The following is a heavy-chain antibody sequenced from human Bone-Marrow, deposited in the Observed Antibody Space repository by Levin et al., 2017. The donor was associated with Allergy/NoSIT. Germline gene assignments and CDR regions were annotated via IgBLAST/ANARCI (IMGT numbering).Heavy chain of an antibody. J-gene: IGHJ4*02. Sequence: GGSLRLSCVGSGFTFSNFGMQWVRQAPGKGLEWVSVIWYDGSIKQYADPVKGRFSISRDNSNNMVYLEMNSLRVEDTAVYFCAREALGVSAYWGEGTLVIVSS. V-gene: IGHV3-33*01. CDR3: AREALGVSAY. D-gene: IGHD2-21*01. CDR2: IWYDGSIK. CDR1: GFTFSNFG.